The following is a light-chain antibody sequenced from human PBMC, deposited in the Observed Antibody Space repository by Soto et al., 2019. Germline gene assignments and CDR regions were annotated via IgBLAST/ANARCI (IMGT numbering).Light chain of an antibody. CDR1: QSGSSD. V-gene: IGKV3-15*01. CDR2: GAS. J-gene: IGKJ5*01. Sequence: EIVMTQSPATLSVSPGERATLSCRPSQSGSSDLAWYHQKPGQAPRLLIYGASTRATGIPARFSGSGSGTEFTLTINSLQSEDFAVYFCQQRTNWTAITFGQGTRLEIK. CDR3: QQRTNWTAIT.